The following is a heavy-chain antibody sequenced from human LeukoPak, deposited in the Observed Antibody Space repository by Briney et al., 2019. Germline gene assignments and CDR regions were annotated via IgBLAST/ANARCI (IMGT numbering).Heavy chain of an antibody. CDR3: TTLRRGSSGWYNGFDY. V-gene: IGHV4-59*08. D-gene: IGHD6-19*01. CDR1: GDSIRSYY. Sequence: PSETLSLTCTVSGDSIRSYYWSWIRQPPGKGLEWIAYIYYTGGTTYNPSLKSRVTISADTSKNQFCLKWTSVTAADTAVYYCTTLRRGSSGWYNGFDYWGQGTLVTVSS. CDR2: IYYTGGT. J-gene: IGHJ4*02.